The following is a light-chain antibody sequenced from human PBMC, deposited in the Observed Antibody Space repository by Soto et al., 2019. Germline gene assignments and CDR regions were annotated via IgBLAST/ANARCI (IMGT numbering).Light chain of an antibody. J-gene: IGKJ4*01. CDR2: GAS. CDR1: QSITNN. CDR3: QHFNNWPPELN. Sequence: ELVMTQSPATLSVSPGERATLSCRASQSITNNLAWYQQRPGQAPRLLIYGASTRATGIPAGFSGSGSGTEFNLTISSLQSEDFATYYCQHFNNWPPELNFGGGTKVDIK. V-gene: IGKV3-15*01.